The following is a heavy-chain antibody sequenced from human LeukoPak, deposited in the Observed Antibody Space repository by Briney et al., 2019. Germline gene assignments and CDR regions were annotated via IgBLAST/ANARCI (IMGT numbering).Heavy chain of an antibody. CDR2: INPSGGST. Sequence: ASVKVSCKASGYTFNSYYMHWVRQAPGQGLEWMGIINPSGGSTSYAQKFQGRVTMTRDTSTSTVYMELSSLRSEDTAVYYCASSRDGYNTIENWGQGTLVTVSS. CDR3: ASSRDGYNTIEN. V-gene: IGHV1-46*02. J-gene: IGHJ4*02. D-gene: IGHD5-24*01. CDR1: GYTFNSYY.